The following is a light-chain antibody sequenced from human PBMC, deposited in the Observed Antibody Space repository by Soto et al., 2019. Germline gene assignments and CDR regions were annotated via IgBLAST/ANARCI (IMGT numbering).Light chain of an antibody. CDR2: RAS. V-gene: IGKV3-20*01. CDR3: QHYGSSPRT. CDR1: QSVSSSY. J-gene: IGKJ1*01. Sequence: EIVMTQSPATLSVSPGERATLSCRASQSVSSSYLAWYQQRPGQAPRLLINRASNRATGIPDRFTGSGSGTDFTLTINRLEPADFAVYYCQHYGSSPRTFGQGTKVDI.